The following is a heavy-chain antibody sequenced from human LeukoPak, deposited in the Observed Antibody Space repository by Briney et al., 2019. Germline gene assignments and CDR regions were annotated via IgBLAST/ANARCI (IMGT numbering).Heavy chain of an antibody. CDR2: INPNSGGT. J-gene: IGHJ5*02. Sequence: ASVKVSCKASGYTFTSYYMHWVRQAPGQGLEWMGWINPNSGGTNYAQKFQGRVTMTRDTSISTAYMELSRLRSDDTAVYYCARDQGDILTGYYSVDPWGQGTLVTVSS. CDR3: ARDQGDILTGYYSVDP. D-gene: IGHD3-9*01. CDR1: GYTFTSYY. V-gene: IGHV1-2*02.